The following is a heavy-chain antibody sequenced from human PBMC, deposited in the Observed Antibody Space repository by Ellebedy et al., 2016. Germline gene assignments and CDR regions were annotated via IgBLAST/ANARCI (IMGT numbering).Heavy chain of an antibody. J-gene: IGHJ3*02. CDR1: GFTFDDYA. CDR2: ISWNSGNI. D-gene: IGHD6-19*01. V-gene: IGHV3-9*01. CDR3: AKDSAYSSGWYFDAFDI. Sequence: SLKISXAASGFTFDDYAMHWVRQAPGKGLEWVSGISWNSGNIGYADSVKGRFTISRDNAKNSLYLQMNSLRAEDTALYYCAKDSAYSSGWYFDAFDIWGRGTMVTVSS.